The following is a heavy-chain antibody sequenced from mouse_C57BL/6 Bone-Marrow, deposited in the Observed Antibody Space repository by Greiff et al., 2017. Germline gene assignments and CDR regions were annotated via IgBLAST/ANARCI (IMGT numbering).Heavy chain of an antibody. D-gene: IGHD1-1*01. Sequence: QVQLQQPGAELVRPGSSVKLSCKASGYTFTSYWMHWVKQRPIQGLEWIGNIDPSDSETHYNQKFKDKATLTVDKSSSTAYMQLSSLTSEDSAVYYCARDYGSSYEGDYYAMDYWGQGTSVTVSS. V-gene: IGHV1-52*01. CDR1: GYTFTSYW. CDR3: ARDYGSSYEGDYYAMDY. J-gene: IGHJ4*01. CDR2: IDPSDSET.